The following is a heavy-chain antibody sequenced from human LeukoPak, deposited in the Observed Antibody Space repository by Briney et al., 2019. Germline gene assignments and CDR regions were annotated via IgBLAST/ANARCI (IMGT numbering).Heavy chain of an antibody. V-gene: IGHV3-23*01. D-gene: IGHD6-13*01. J-gene: IGHJ5*02. CDR3: ARGPSIAAAGKEEENWFDP. CDR2: ISGSGGST. Sequence: PGGSLRLSCAASGFTFSSYAMSWVRQAPGKGLEWVSAISGSGGSTYYADSVKGRFTISRDNSKNTLYLQMNSLRAEDTAVYNCARGPSIAAAGKEEENWFDPWGQGTLVTVSS. CDR1: GFTFSSYA.